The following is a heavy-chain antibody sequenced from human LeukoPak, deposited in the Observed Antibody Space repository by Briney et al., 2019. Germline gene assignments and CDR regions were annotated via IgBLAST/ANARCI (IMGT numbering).Heavy chain of an antibody. D-gene: IGHD3-3*01. CDR2: ISSSSSYI. J-gene: IGHJ3*02. V-gene: IGHV3-21*01. CDR1: GFTFSSYT. Sequence: GGSLRLSCAASGFTFSSYTMNWVRQAPGKGLEWVSSISSSSSYIYYADSVKGRFTISRDNAKNSLYLQMNSLRAEDTAVYYCAKDWDSWSGYSAFDIWGQGTMVTVSS. CDR3: AKDWDSWSGYSAFDI.